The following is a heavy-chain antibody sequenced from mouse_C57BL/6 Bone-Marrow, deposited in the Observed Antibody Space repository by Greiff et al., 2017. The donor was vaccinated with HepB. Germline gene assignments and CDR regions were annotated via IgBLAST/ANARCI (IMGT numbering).Heavy chain of an antibody. CDR2: ISSGGSYT. CDR1: GFTFSSYG. Sequence: EVQRVESGGDLVKPGGSLKLSCAASGFTFSSYGMSWVRQTPDKRLEWVATISSGGSYTYYPDSVKGRFTISRDNAKNTLYLQMSSLKSEDTAMYYCARRVLYYSIFDYWGQGTTLTVSS. J-gene: IGHJ2*01. D-gene: IGHD2-5*01. CDR3: ARRVLYYSIFDY. V-gene: IGHV5-6*01.